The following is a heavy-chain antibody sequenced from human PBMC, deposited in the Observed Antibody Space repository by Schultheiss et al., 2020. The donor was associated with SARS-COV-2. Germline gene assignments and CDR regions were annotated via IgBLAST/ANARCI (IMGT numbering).Heavy chain of an antibody. V-gene: IGHV4-34*01. CDR1: GGSFSSYY. CDR3: ARRGYSYGYAATFDY. CDR2: IYHSGST. D-gene: IGHD5-18*01. J-gene: IGHJ4*02. Sequence: SETLSLTCAVYGGSFSSYYWSWIRQPPGKGLEWIGYIYHSGSTNYNPSLKSRVTISVDTSKNQFSLKLSSVTAADTAVYYCARRGYSYGYAATFDYWGQGTLVTVSS.